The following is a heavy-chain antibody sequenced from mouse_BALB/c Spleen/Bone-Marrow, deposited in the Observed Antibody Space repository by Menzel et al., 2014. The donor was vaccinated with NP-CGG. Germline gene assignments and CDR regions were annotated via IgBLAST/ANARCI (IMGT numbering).Heavy chain of an antibody. CDR1: GFTFSDFY. CDR3: ARDVGYGNYFVY. CDR2: SRNKAKHYTT. Sequence: DVKLVESGGGLVQLGDSLRLSCATSGFTFSDFYMEWVRQPPGKRLEWIAASRNKAKHYTTEYSASVKGRFIVSRDTSQSIFYLQMNALRAEDTAIYYCARDVGYGNYFVYWGQGTLVTVSA. D-gene: IGHD2-10*02. V-gene: IGHV7-1*02. J-gene: IGHJ3*01.